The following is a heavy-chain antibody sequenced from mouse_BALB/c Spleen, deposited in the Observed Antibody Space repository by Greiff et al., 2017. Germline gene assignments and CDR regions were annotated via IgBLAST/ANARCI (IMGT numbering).Heavy chain of an antibody. D-gene: IGHD2-2*01. CDR3: AREIYYGYDRGFAY. J-gene: IGHJ3*01. CDR1: GFTFSSYA. V-gene: IGHV5-6-5*01. CDR2: ISSGGST. Sequence: EVKLVESGGGLVKPGGSLKLSCAASGFTFSSYAMSWVRQTPEKRLEWVASISSGGSTYYPDSVKGRFTISRDNARNILYLQMSSLRSEDTAMYYCAREIYYGYDRGFAYWGQGTLVTVSA.